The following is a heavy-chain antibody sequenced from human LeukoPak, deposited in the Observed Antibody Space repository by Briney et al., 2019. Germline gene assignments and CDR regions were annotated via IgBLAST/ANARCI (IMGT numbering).Heavy chain of an antibody. Sequence: ASVKVSCKASGYTFTGYYMHWVRQAPGQGLEWMGRINPNSGGTNYAQKFQGRVTMTRDTSISTAYMELSRLRSVDTAVYYCARTSRGSYPTTDYWGQGTLVTVSS. CDR3: ARTSRGSYPTTDY. V-gene: IGHV1-2*06. D-gene: IGHD1-26*01. CDR2: INPNSGGT. CDR1: GYTFTGYY. J-gene: IGHJ4*02.